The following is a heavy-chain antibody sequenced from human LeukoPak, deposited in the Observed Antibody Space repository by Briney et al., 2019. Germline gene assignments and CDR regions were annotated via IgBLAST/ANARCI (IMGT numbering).Heavy chain of an antibody. Sequence: ASVKVSCKASGYTFTSYSIHWVRQAPGQRLEWMGWINAGDGNTKHSQKFQGRVTITRDISASIAYMELSSLRSEDTAVYYCARTPSANSWYDFFVYWGQGTLVTVSS. CDR3: ARTPSANSWYDFFVY. CDR1: GYTFTSYS. J-gene: IGHJ4*02. V-gene: IGHV1-3*01. CDR2: INAGDGNT. D-gene: IGHD6-13*01.